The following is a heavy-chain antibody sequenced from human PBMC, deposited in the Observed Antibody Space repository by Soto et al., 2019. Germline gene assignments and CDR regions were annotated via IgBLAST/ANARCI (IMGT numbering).Heavy chain of an antibody. Sequence: GESLKISCKGSGYIFTTYWIAWVRQMPGKGLEWMGVIYPGDSETTYSPSFEDQVTISVDKSISTAYLKWSSLEASDTAMYYCTRRSDGRPFDYWGQGSLVTVSS. CDR1: GYIFTTYW. CDR2: IYPGDSET. J-gene: IGHJ4*02. CDR3: TRRSDGRPFDY. V-gene: IGHV5-51*01.